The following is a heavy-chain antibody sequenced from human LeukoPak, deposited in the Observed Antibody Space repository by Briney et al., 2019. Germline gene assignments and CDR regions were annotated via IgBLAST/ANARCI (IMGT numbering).Heavy chain of an antibody. D-gene: IGHD3-16*01. CDR2: ASVTGNP. CDR1: GGSISSRY. J-gene: IGHJ4*02. CDR3: ASDFTQGGGLLEY. V-gene: IGHV4-59*11. Sequence: PSETLSLTCTVAGGSISSRYWAWIRRPPGRGLEWIGYASVTGNPDYTLSLKSRVTISVDTSKNQFSLRLTSVTAADTAIYYCASDFTQGGGLLEYWGQGLLVTVSS.